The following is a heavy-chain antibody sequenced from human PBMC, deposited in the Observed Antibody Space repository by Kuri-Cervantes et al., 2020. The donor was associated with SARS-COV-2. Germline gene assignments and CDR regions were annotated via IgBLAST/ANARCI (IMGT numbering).Heavy chain of an antibody. CDR3: AREYYYDSSGRGFDY. CDR2: IKQDGSEK. J-gene: IGHJ4*02. V-gene: IGHV3-7*01. CDR1: GFTFSSYW. Sequence: GESLKISCAASGFTFSSYWMSWVRRAPGKGLEWVANIKQDGSEKYYVDSVKGRFTISRDNAKNSLYLQMNSLRAEDTAVYYCAREYYYDSSGRGFDYWGQGTLVTVSS. D-gene: IGHD3-22*01.